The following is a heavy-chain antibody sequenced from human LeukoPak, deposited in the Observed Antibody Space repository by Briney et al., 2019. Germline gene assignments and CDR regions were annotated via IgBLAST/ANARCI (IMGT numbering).Heavy chain of an antibody. CDR1: GFIFNNYA. J-gene: IGHJ4*02. D-gene: IGHD6-19*01. V-gene: IGHV3-9*01. Sequence: PGGSLRLSCAGSGFIFNNYAMHWVRQPPGKGLEWVSGISWNSGSIDYADSVKGRFTISRDNAKNSLYLQMNSLRVEDTAFYYCAKDNRRHYTSGPNPDCLHWGQGALVTVSS. CDR2: ISWNSGSI. CDR3: AKDNRRHYTSGPNPDCLH.